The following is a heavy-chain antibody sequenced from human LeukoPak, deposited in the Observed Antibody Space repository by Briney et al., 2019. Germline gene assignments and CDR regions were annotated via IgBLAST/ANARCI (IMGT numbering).Heavy chain of an antibody. D-gene: IGHD3-3*01. CDR1: GFTFSSYG. Sequence: GGSLRLSCAASGFTFSSYGMHWVRQAPGKGLEWVAFIRYDGSNKYYADSVKGRFTISRDNSKNTLYLQMNSLRAEDTAVYYCAKSLYYDFWSGYHEWGQGTLVTVSS. CDR2: IRYDGSNK. J-gene: IGHJ4*02. V-gene: IGHV3-30*02. CDR3: AKSLYYDFWSGYHE.